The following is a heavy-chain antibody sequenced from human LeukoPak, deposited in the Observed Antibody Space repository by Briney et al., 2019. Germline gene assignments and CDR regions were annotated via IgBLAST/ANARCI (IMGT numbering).Heavy chain of an antibody. CDR2: ISSSSSYI. D-gene: IGHD3-10*01. V-gene: IGHV3-21*01. CDR1: GFTFSSYS. Sequence: GGSLRLSCAASGFTFSSYSMTWVRQAPGKGLEWVSSISSSSSYIYYADSVKGRFTISRDNAKNSLYLQMNSLRAEDTAVYYCARDYDGDPYGSGSYSWFDPWGQGTLVTVSS. CDR3: ARDYDGDPYGSGSYSWFDP. J-gene: IGHJ5*02.